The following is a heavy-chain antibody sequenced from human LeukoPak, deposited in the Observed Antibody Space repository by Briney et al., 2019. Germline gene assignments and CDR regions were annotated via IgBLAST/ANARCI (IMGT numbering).Heavy chain of an antibody. CDR3: VRGKRGSSYGGDS. D-gene: IGHD1-26*01. V-gene: IGHV3-20*04. J-gene: IGHJ4*02. CDR2: INGNGDTT. Sequence: GGSLRLSCAASGFTFDDYGMTWVRQAPGKGLEWVAGINGNGDTTGYADSVQGRFIISRDNAKNSLYLQVNSLRAEDTALYYCVRGKRGSSYGGDSWGQGTLVIVSS. CDR1: GFTFDDYG.